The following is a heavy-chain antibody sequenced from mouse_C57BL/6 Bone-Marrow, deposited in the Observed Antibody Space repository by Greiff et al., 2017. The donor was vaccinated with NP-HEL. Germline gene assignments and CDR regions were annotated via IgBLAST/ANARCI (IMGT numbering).Heavy chain of an antibody. V-gene: IGHV5-16*01. CDR2: INYDGSST. Sequence: EVKVEESAGGLVQPGSSMKLSCTASGFTFSDYYMAWVRQVPEKGLEWVANINYDGSSTYYLDSLKSRFIISRDNAKNILYLQMSSLKSEDTATYYCARGLPYYFDYWGQGTTLTVSS. CDR3: ARGLPYYFDY. D-gene: IGHD5-1*01. J-gene: IGHJ2*01. CDR1: GFTFSDYY.